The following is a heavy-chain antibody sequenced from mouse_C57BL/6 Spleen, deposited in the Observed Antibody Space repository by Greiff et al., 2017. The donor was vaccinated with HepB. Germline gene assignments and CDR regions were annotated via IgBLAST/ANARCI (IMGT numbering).Heavy chain of an antibody. CDR2: INPSTGGT. Sequence: VQLQQSGPELVKPGASVKISCKASGYSFTGYYMNWVKQSPEKSLEWIGEINPSTGGTTYNQKFKAKATLTVDKSSSTAYMQLKSLTSEDSAVYYCARADGYYGAMDYWGQGTSVTVSA. CDR3: ARADGYYGAMDY. V-gene: IGHV1-42*01. J-gene: IGHJ4*01. CDR1: GYSFTGYY. D-gene: IGHD2-3*01.